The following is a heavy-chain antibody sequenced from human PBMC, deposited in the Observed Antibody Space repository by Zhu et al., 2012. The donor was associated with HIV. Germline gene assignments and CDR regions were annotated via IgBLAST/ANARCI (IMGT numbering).Heavy chain of an antibody. CDR1: GYSISSGYY. V-gene: IGHV4-38-2*02. J-gene: IGHJ5*02. CDR2: IYHSGST. CDR3: ARDKETSSRRWFDP. Sequence: QVQLQESGPGLVKPSETLSLTCTVSGYSISSGYYWGWIRQPPGKGLEWIGSIYHSGSTYYNPSLKSRVTISVGTSNNRFSLNLSSVTAADTAVYYCARDKETSSRRWFDPGAREPWSPSPQ. D-gene: IGHD2-2*01.